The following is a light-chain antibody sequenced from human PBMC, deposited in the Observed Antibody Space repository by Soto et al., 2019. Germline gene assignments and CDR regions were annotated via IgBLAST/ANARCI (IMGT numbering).Light chain of an antibody. CDR1: LPISNY. Sequence: DIQMTQSTPSLSACVGDRAPLTCRASLPISNYLAWYQQKPGKIPNLLIYAASTLQAGVPSRFSGSGSGTDFTLSISSPQPEDFATYYCQQTHSLPLAFGPGTKVDIK. J-gene: IGKJ3*01. V-gene: IGKV1-27*01. CDR2: AAS. CDR3: QQTHSLPLA.